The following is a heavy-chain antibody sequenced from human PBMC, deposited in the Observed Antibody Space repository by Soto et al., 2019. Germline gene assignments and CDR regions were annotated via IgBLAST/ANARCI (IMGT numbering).Heavy chain of an antibody. CDR1: GFSFSTYA. CDR3: GRKGGGFGELLLNSYDAFDL. Sequence: QEQLVESGGGVVQPGTSLRLSCTASGFSFSTYAMYWVRQAPGKGLEWVAIISYDGSNAQYADSVKGRFTVARHNSKKTLYLQMPGLTGEDTPFSYCGRKGGGFGELLLNSYDAFDLWGQGKLVTVSS. V-gene: IGHV3-30*04. CDR2: ISYDGSNA. D-gene: IGHD3-10*01. J-gene: IGHJ3*01.